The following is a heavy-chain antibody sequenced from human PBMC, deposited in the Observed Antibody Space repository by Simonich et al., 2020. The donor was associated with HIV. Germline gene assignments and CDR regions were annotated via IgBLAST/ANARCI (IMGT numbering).Heavy chain of an antibody. J-gene: IGHJ5*02. Sequence: QVQLQQWGAGLLKPSETLSLTCAVYGGSFINYYWSWIRQPPGKGLEGMWEVNHMGSTKNRVSHKSRVTRSVDTSRNQCSLKLNSGTAADTGVYYCAEHMCSVISCSEGYNWFDPWGQGTLVTVSS. CDR3: AEHMCSVISCSEGYNWFDP. D-gene: IGHD2-2*01. CDR2: VNHMGST. V-gene: IGHV4-34*01. CDR1: GGSFINYY.